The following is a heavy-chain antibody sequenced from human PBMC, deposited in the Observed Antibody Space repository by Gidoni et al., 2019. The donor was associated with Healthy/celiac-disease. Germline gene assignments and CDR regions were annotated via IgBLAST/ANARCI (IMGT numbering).Heavy chain of an antibody. D-gene: IGHD6-19*01. CDR3: ARLPAHSYGWNGYSSGQGRFDY. V-gene: IGHV4-34*01. CDR2: INHSGST. Sequence: QVQLQQRGAGLLKPSATLSLTRAVYGGSFSGYYWCWIRQPPGKGLEWIGEINHSGSTNYNPSLKSRVTISVDTSKNQFSLKLSSVTAADTAVYYCARLPAHSYGWNGYSSGQGRFDYWGQGTLVTVSS. J-gene: IGHJ4*02. CDR1: GGSFSGYY.